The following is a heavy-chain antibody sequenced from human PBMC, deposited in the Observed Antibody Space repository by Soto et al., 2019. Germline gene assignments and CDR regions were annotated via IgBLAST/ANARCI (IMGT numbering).Heavy chain of an antibody. CDR1: GGSISSNSHY. CDR3: ARDRGGGVLDL. Sequence: QXQLXXSXXGXXXPSXXXSLXCTVSGGSISSNSHYWXXXXXXPGKGLEWIGSLYYGGSTYDNXXXXXXXXXXXXXXXXXXXXXXXXVTAADTAVYSCARDRGGGVLDLWGQGTMVTVSS. V-gene: IGHV4-39*01. D-gene: IGHD2-8*02. J-gene: IGHJ3*01. CDR2: LYYGGST.